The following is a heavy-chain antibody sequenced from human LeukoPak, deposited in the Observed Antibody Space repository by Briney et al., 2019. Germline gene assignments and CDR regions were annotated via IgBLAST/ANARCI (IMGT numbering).Heavy chain of an antibody. V-gene: IGHV1-69*04. CDR1: GGTFSSYA. CDR3: ARVGYSSSYDY. CDR2: IIPILGIA. J-gene: IGHJ4*02. D-gene: IGHD2-15*01. Sequence: GASVKVSCKASGGTFSSYAISWVRQAPGQGLEWMGRIIPILGIANYAQKFQGRVTITADKSTSTAYMELSSLRSEDTAVYFCARVGYSSSYDYWGQGTLVTVSS.